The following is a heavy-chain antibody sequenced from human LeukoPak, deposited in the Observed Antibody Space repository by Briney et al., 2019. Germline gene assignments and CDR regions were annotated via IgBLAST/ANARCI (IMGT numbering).Heavy chain of an antibody. CDR3: AKSSWSLFDP. CDR2: IYHSGST. Sequence: SETLSLTCSVSNYSISRTYHWGWIRQPPGKGLEWIGTIYHSGSTYYNPSLKSRVTISVDASKNQFSLRLSSVTAADTAMYYCAKSSWSLFDPWGQGTLVTVSS. V-gene: IGHV4-38-2*02. D-gene: IGHD3-10*01. J-gene: IGHJ5*02. CDR1: NYSISRTYH.